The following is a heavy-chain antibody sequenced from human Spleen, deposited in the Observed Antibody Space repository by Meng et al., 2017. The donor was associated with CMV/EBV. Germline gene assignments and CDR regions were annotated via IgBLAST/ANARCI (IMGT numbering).Heavy chain of an antibody. CDR2: INPNNGDA. CDR3: ARFTAAGTTDWFDP. Sequence: KASGYTFSAHHIHWVRQPPGGGLEYMGWINPNNGDANYAQKFQDRVTMTRDTSIPTAYMDLSRLRSDDTAVYFCARFTAAGTTDWFDPWGQGSLVTVSS. D-gene: IGHD6-19*01. CDR1: GYTFSAHH. V-gene: IGHV1-2*02. J-gene: IGHJ5*02.